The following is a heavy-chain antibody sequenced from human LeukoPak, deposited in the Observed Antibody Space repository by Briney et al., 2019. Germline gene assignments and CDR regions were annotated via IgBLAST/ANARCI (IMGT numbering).Heavy chain of an antibody. CDR3: AVSLTTGGYYGMDV. CDR1: GYTITELS. D-gene: IGHD1-1*01. Sequence: ASVKVSCKVSGYTITELSLHWVRQAPGKGLEWMGRFDPEDGETIYARKFQGRVTMTEDTSTDTAYMELSSLRSEDTAVYFCAVSLTTGGYYGMDVWGQGTTVTVSS. CDR2: FDPEDGET. J-gene: IGHJ6*02. V-gene: IGHV1-24*01.